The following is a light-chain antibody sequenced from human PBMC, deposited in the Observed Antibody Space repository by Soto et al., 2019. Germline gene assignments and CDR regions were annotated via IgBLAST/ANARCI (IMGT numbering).Light chain of an antibody. Sequence: PPESATLSCRASQSVRSSYLAWYQQTPGQTPRLLIYAASSRATGIPDRFSGSGSGTDFSLTISRLEAEDFAVYYCQQYGSSPRTFGQGTKVDIK. V-gene: IGKV3-20*01. CDR2: AAS. CDR3: QQYGSSPRT. J-gene: IGKJ1*01. CDR1: QSVRSSY.